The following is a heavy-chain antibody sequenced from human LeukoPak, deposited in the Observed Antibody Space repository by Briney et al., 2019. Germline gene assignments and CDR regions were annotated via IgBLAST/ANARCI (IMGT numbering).Heavy chain of an antibody. Sequence: GGSLRLSCAAPGFTFSSNAMSWVGQAPGKGLDWVSAISGSGGSTYYADSVKGRFTISRDNSKNTLYLQMNSLRAEDTAVYYCAKDGRYFDWLLSNYFDYWGQGTLVTVSS. D-gene: IGHD3-9*01. V-gene: IGHV3-23*01. CDR1: GFTFSSNA. J-gene: IGHJ4*02. CDR2: ISGSGGST. CDR3: AKDGRYFDWLLSNYFDY.